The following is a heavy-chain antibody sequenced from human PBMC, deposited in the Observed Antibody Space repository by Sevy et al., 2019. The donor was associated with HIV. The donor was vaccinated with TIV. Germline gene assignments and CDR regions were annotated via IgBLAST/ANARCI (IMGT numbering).Heavy chain of an antibody. CDR1: GFTFGSYA. D-gene: IGHD6-19*01. CDR3: AKEYSSGWSYFDY. J-gene: IGHJ4*02. Sequence: GESLKISCAASGFTFGSYAMSWVRQAPGKGLEWVSVISSSDGTTYYADSVKGRFTISRDNSKNPLYLQMNSLRAEDTAVYYCAKEYSSGWSYFDYWGQGTLVTVSS. CDR2: ISSSDGTT. V-gene: IGHV3-23*01.